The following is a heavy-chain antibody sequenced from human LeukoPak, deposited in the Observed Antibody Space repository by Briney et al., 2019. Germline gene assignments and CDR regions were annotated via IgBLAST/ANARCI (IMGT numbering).Heavy chain of an antibody. CDR1: GFTFSDYY. V-gene: IGHV3-11*01. Sequence: GGSLRLSCAASGFTFSDYYMSWIRQAPGKGLEWVSYISSSGSTIYYADSVKGRFTISRDNAKNSLYLQMNSLRAEDTAVYYCARDHQGEVISYDSSGLPPVRTWGQGTLVTVSS. D-gene: IGHD3-22*01. J-gene: IGHJ5*02. CDR2: ISSSGSTI. CDR3: ARDHQGEVISYDSSGLPPVRT.